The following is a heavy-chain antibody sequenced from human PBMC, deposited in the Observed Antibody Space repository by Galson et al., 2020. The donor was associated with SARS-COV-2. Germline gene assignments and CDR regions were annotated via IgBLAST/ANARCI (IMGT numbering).Heavy chain of an antibody. CDR2: INHRGST. V-gene: IGHV4-34*01. D-gene: IGHD2-2*01. J-gene: IGHJ6*03. CDR3: VRGAEERRIIVVVPYYYTYMDV. CDR1: GGSFKNYY. Sequence: SQTLSLTCAVYGGSFKNYYWTWIRQSPGKGQQWIGEINHRGSTNYDPSLQGRVAMSVDTSKNQFSLRLSSVTAADTAVYYCVRGAEERRIIVVVPYYYTYMDVWGGGTAVTVSS.